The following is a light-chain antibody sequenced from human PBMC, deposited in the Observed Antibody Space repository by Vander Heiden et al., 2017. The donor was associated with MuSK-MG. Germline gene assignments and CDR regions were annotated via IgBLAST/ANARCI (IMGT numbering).Light chain of an antibody. CDR1: SSDIGAYNL. J-gene: IGLJ2*01. V-gene: IGLV2-14*03. Sequence: QSALTQPASVSASPGQSITIACTGTSSDIGAYNLVSWYQQHANKAPKVIIFDVTDRPSGVSNRFSGSKSGNTASLTISGLQAEDEADYYCGSYTSSGTLVFGGGTKV. CDR2: DVT. CDR3: GSYTSSGTLV.